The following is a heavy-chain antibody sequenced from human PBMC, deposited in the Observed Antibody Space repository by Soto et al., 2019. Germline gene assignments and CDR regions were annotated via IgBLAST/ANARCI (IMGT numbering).Heavy chain of an antibody. CDR2: INPTSGGT. CDR1: GYSFSDYY. V-gene: IGHV1-2*02. CDR3: ARSMKLVGARDY. Sequence: GASVKVSCKASGYSFSDYYIHWVRQAPGQGLEWMGWINPTSGGTNYARKFQGRVTMTRDTSINTAYMELSRLTSDDTAVYYCARSMKLVGARDYWGQGTLVAV. J-gene: IGHJ4*02. D-gene: IGHD1-26*01.